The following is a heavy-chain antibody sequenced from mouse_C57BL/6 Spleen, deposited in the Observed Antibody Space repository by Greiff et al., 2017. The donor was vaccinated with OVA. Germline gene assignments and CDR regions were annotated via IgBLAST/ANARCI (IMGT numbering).Heavy chain of an antibody. CDR3: ARDNGNYEVSYAMDY. CDR2: ISDGGSYT. CDR1: GFTFSSYA. D-gene: IGHD2-1*01. Sequence: EVQLVESGGGLVKPGGSLKLSCAASGFTFSSYAMSWVRQTPDKRLEWVATISDGGSYTYYPDNVKGRFTISRDNAKNNLYLQMSHLKSEDTAMYYCARDNGNYEVSYAMDYWGQGTSVTVSS. J-gene: IGHJ4*01. V-gene: IGHV5-4*01.